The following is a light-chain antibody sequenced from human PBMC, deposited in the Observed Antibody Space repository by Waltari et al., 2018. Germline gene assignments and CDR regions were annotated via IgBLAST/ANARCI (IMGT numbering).Light chain of an antibody. CDR3: CSYAGSYTFV. CDR2: DVS. J-gene: IGLJ2*01. Sequence: QSALTQPRSVSGSPGQSVTISCTGTSSDGVGYNYVSWYQPHPGKAPNLMIYDVSKRPSGVPDRFSGSKSGNTASLTISGLQAEDEADYYCCSYAGSYTFVFGGGTKLTVL. V-gene: IGLV2-11*01. CDR1: SSDGVGYNY.